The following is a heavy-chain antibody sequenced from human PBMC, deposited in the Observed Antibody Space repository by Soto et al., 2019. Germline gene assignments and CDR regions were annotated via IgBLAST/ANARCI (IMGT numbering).Heavy chain of an antibody. CDR1: GFTFSSYA. D-gene: IGHD1-7*01. Sequence: QVQLVESGGGVVQPGRSLRLSCAASGFTFSSYAMHWVRQAPGKGLEWVAVISYDGSNKYYADSVKGRFTISRDNSKNTLYLQMNSLRAEDTAVYYCARAYGITGTTFDYWGQGTLVTVSS. CDR3: ARAYGITGTTFDY. CDR2: ISYDGSNK. J-gene: IGHJ4*02. V-gene: IGHV3-30-3*01.